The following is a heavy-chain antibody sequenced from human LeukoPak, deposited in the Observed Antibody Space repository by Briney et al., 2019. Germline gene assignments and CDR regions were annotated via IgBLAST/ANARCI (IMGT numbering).Heavy chain of an antibody. V-gene: IGHV3-7*01. CDR2: IKQDGSEK. CDR1: GFTVSSNY. Sequence: PGGSLRLSCAASGFTVSSNYMSWVRQAPGKGLEWVANIKQDGSEKYYVDSVKGRFTISRDNAKNSLYLQMNSLRAEDTAVYYCAREGTSSSWYDYWGQGTLVTVSS. CDR3: AREGTSSSWYDY. D-gene: IGHD6-13*01. J-gene: IGHJ4*02.